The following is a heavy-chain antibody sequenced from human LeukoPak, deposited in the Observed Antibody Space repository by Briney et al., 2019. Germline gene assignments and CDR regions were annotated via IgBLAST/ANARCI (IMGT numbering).Heavy chain of an antibody. CDR1: GYTSTSPD. CDR2: MNPRDNT. J-gene: IGHJ5*02. Sequence: ASVKVSCKASGYTSTSPDINWVRQATGRGLEWLGWMNPRDNTGYAQKFQGRVTMTRDMSTSTVYMELSSLRSEDTAVYYCARDYCSSTSCFSFRFDPWGQGTLVTVSS. V-gene: IGHV1-8*01. D-gene: IGHD2-2*01. CDR3: ARDYCSSTSCFSFRFDP.